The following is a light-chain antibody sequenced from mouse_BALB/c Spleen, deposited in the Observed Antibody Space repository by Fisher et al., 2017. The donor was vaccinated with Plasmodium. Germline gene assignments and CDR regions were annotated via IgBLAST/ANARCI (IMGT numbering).Light chain of an antibody. CDR2: YVS. CDR3: QQSNNWPYT. Sequence: DIVMTQSPGTLSVTPGDRVSLSCRASQSISNHLHWYQQKSHGSPRLLVKYVSQSISGIPSRFSGSGSGTDFTLNINIVETEDFGMYFCQQSNNWPYTFGGGTKLEIK. J-gene: IGKJ2*01. CDR1: QSISNH. V-gene: IGKV5-45*01.